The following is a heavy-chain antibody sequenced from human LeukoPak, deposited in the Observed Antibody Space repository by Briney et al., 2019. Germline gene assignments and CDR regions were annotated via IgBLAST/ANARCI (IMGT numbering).Heavy chain of an antibody. D-gene: IGHD3-22*01. CDR3: ARLPTFYYDSSHYHYDY. V-gene: IGHV3-23*01. Sequence: GGSLRLSCAASGFTFSGDAMSWVRQALGKGLEWVSSINKSGDGTYYADSVKGRFIISRDKAKNTLYLQMNSLRAEDTAVYYCARLPTFYYDSSHYHYDYWGQGTLVTVSS. CDR2: INKSGDGT. J-gene: IGHJ4*02. CDR1: GFTFSGDA.